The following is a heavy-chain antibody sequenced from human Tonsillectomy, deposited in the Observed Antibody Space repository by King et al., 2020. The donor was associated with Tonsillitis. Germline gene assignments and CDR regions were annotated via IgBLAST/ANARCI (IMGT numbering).Heavy chain of an antibody. J-gene: IGHJ4*02. CDR2: MYPGDSDT. D-gene: IGHD5-18*01. CDR3: ATVDTTMIGEYYFDY. Sequence: QLVQSGAEVKKPGESLKISCKGSRYSFTSYWIGWVRQMPGKGLEWMGIMYPGDSDTRYSSSFQGQVTISADKSISTAYLRWSSLKASDTAMCYCATVDTTMIGEYYFDYWGQGTLVTVSS. V-gene: IGHV5-51*01. CDR1: RYSFTSYW.